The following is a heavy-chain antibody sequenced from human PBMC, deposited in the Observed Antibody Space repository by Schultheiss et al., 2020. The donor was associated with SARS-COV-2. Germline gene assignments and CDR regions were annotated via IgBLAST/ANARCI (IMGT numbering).Heavy chain of an antibody. CDR3: ARRSTTSVGMDV. J-gene: IGHJ6*02. CDR2: IYHGGGT. D-gene: IGHD2/OR15-2a*01. CDR1: GGSISSGGYY. Sequence: SETLSLTCTVSGGSISSGGYYWSWIRQPAGKGLEWIGYIYHGGGTRYHPSLQSRVTISVDTSKNQFSLKLSSVTAADTAVYYCARRSTTSVGMDVWCQGTTVTVSS. V-gene: IGHV4-61*10.